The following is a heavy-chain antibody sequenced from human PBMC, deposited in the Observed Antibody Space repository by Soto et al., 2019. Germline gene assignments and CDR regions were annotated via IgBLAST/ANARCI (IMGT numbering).Heavy chain of an antibody. CDR1: GFTFSSYG. CDR3: ARDRNPLQFIAHYFDY. J-gene: IGHJ4*02. D-gene: IGHD6-13*01. Sequence: GGSLRLSCAASGFTFSSYGMHWVRQAPGKGLEWVAVIWYDGSNKYYADSVKGRFTISRDNSKNTLYLQMNSLRAEDTAVYYCARDRNPLQFIAHYFDYWGQGTLVTVSS. V-gene: IGHV3-33*01. CDR2: IWYDGSNK.